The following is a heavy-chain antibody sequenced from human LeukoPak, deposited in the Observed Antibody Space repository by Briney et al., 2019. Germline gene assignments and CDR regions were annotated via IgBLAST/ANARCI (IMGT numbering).Heavy chain of an antibody. J-gene: IGHJ6*02. CDR1: GGTFSSYA. CDR2: IIPIFGTA. Sequence: SVKVSCKASGGTFSSYAISWVRQAPGQGLEWMGGIIPIFGTANYAQKFQGRVTITADESTSTAYMELSSLRSEDTAVYYCARTDCTNGVCLYYYGMDVWGRGTTVTVSS. V-gene: IGHV1-69*13. CDR3: ARTDCTNGVCLYYYGMDV. D-gene: IGHD2-8*01.